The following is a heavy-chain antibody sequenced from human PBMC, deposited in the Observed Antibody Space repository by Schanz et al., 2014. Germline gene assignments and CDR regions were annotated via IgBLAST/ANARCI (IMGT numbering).Heavy chain of an antibody. CDR1: RIIFGTYS. J-gene: IGHJ4*02. V-gene: IGHV3-21*04. CDR2: INSRSNFI. D-gene: IGHD2-2*01. Sequence: VQLVESGGGVVQPGRSRRLSCTASRIIFGTYSMNWIRQTPKGLEWVSSINSRSNFIYYADSVKGRFTISRDNAKNSLFLQMNSLSAEDTAVYYCAKVAPAATYLDSWGLGTLVTVSS. CDR3: AKVAPAATYLDS.